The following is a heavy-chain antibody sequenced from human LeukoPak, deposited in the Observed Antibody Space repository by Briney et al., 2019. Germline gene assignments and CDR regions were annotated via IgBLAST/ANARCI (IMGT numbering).Heavy chain of an antibody. CDR2: IKQDGSDK. CDR3: ERHGNWNFDY. D-gene: IGHD1-1*01. Sequence: GGSLRLSCAASGFTFSNHWMAWVRQAPGRGLEWVANIKQDGSDKNYVNSVKGRFTLSRDNAKNSLSLQMNSLRAEDTALYYCERHGNWNFDYWGQGTLVTVSS. J-gene: IGHJ4*02. CDR1: GFTFSNHW. V-gene: IGHV3-7*05.